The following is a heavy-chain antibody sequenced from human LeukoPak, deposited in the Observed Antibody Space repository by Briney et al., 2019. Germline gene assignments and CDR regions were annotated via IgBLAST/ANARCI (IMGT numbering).Heavy chain of an antibody. V-gene: IGHV4-59*01. Sequence: SETLSLTCTVSGGSISDYFWSWIRQPPGKGLEWVGYVFYNGSTNYNPSLKSRVTISVDTSKNQFSLKLSSVTAADTAVYYCARDLGGDYYYGMDVWGQGTTVTVSS. CDR2: VFYNGST. CDR1: GGSISDYF. J-gene: IGHJ6*02. CDR3: ARDLGGDYYYGMDV.